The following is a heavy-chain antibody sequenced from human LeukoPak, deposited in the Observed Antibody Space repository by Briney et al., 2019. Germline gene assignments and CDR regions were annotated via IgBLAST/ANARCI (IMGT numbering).Heavy chain of an antibody. D-gene: IGHD4-17*01. V-gene: IGHV3-23*01. J-gene: IGHJ4*02. CDR2: ISGSGGST. CDR3: ANPARTTVTTQPIDY. Sequence: GGPLRLSCAASGFTFSSYAMSWVRQAPGKGLEWVSAISGSGGSTYHAASVKGRFTISRDNSKNTLYLQMNSLRAEDTAVYYCANPARTTVTTQPIDYWGQGTLVTVSS. CDR1: GFTFSSYA.